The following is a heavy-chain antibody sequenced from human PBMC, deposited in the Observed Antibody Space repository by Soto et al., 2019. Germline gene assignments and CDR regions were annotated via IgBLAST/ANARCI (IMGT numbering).Heavy chain of an antibody. CDR2: ISAYNGNT. CDR3: ARDSAGNSRIDY. D-gene: IGHD3-22*01. CDR1: GYPFTSYV. J-gene: IGHJ4*02. Sequence: GASLKLSCKSSGYPFTSYVISWVRQAPGQGLEWMGWISAYNGNTNYAQKLQGRVTMTTDISTSTAYMELRSLRSDDTAVYYCARDSAGNSRIDYWGQGTLVTVSS. V-gene: IGHV1-18*01.